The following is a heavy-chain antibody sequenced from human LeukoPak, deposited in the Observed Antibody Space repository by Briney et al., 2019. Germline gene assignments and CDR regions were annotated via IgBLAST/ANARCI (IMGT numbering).Heavy chain of an antibody. V-gene: IGHV4-59*01. CDR1: GGSISSYY. CDR2: MYYTGST. J-gene: IGHJ3*02. CDR3: ARALNGLNYLTHDAFDI. Sequence: PSETLSLTCTVSGGSISSYYWSWIRQPPGKGLEWIGYMYYTGSTNYNPSLKSRVTISVDTSKNQFSLKLSSVTAADTAVYYCARALNGLNYLTHDAFDIWGQGTMVTVSS. D-gene: IGHD1-7*01.